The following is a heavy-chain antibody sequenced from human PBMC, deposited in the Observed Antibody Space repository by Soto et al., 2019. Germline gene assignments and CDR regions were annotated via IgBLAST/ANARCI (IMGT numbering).Heavy chain of an antibody. CDR2: INSDGRST. V-gene: IGHV3-74*01. Sequence: EVQLVESGGGLVQPGGSLRLSCAASGFTFSSYWMHWVRQAPGKGLVWVSRINSDGRSTSYVDSVKGRFTMSRDNAKNTLYLQMNSLRAEDTAVYYCAREREWLRDLWGQGTLVTVSS. CDR3: AREREWLRDL. D-gene: IGHD3-3*01. J-gene: IGHJ4*02. CDR1: GFTFSSYW.